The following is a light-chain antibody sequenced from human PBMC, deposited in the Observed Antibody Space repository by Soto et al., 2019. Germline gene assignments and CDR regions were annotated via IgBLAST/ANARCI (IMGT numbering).Light chain of an antibody. J-gene: IGKJ1*01. Sequence: EIVLTQCPGTLSLSPGERATLSCRASQSVSSSYLAWYQQKPGQAPRLLIYGASSRATGIPDRFSGSGSGTDFTLTISRLEPEDFAVYYCQQYGSSFGQGTKVEIK. CDR2: GAS. CDR3: QQYGSS. V-gene: IGKV3-20*01. CDR1: QSVSSSY.